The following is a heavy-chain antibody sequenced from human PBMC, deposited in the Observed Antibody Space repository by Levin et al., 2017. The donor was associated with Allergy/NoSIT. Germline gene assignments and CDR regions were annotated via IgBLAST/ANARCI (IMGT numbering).Heavy chain of an antibody. CDR1: GFTFSSYA. CDR3: ARDARNPKLHSSGRRDFDY. D-gene: IGHD6-19*01. Sequence: GGSLRLSCAASGFTFSSYAMHWVRQAPGKGLEWVAVISYDGSNKYYADSVKGRFTISRDNSKNTLYLQMNSLRAEDTAVYYCARDARNPKLHSSGRRDFDYWGQGTLVTVSS. J-gene: IGHJ4*02. CDR2: ISYDGSNK. V-gene: IGHV3-30-3*01.